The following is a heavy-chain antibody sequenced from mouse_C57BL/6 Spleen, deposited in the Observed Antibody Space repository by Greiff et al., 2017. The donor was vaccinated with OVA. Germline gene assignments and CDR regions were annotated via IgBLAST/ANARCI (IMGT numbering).Heavy chain of an antibody. J-gene: IGHJ2*01. CDR2: IDPETGGT. Sequence: QVQLQQSGAELARPGASVTLSCKASGYTFTDYEMHWVKQTPVHGLEWIGAIDPETGGTAYNQKFKGKAILTADKSSSTAYMELRSLTSEDSAVYYCTRMGNWDFDYWGQGTTLTVSS. V-gene: IGHV1-15*01. CDR1: GYTFTDYE. D-gene: IGHD4-1*01. CDR3: TRMGNWDFDY.